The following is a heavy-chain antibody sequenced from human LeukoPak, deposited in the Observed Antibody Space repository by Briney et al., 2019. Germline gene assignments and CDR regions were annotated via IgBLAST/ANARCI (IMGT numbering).Heavy chain of an antibody. Sequence: GGSLKLSCEASGFTFISYGMHWVRQAAGKGLEWVSGISGSDGNTYYADYVKGRFTISRDNSKNTLYLQMNSLRADDTAVYYCAKVVTTGAWRDAFHIWGEGTMVTVSS. CDR2: ISGSDGNT. CDR3: AKVVTTGAWRDAFHI. D-gene: IGHD2-21*02. V-gene: IGHV3-23*01. J-gene: IGHJ3*02. CDR1: GFTFISYG.